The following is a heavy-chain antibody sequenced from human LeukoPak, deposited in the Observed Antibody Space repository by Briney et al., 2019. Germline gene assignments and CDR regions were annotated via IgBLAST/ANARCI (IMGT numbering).Heavy chain of an antibody. Sequence: GASVKVSCKASGYTFTGYYMHWVRQAPGQGLEWMGWINPNSGGTNYAQKFQGWVTMTRDTSISTAYMELSRLRSDDTAVYYCARDRALLYYYDGSGTDAFDIWGQGTMVTVSS. V-gene: IGHV1-2*04. CDR2: INPNSGGT. CDR1: GYTFTGYY. CDR3: ARDRALLYYYDGSGTDAFDI. D-gene: IGHD3-22*01. J-gene: IGHJ3*02.